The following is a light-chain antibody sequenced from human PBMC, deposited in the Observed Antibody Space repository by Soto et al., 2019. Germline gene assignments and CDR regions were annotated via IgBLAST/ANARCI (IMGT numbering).Light chain of an antibody. CDR2: EVS. J-gene: IGLJ2*01. CDR3: CSYGGGRTPLG. V-gene: IGLV2-14*01. Sequence: QSALTQPASVSGSPGQSITISCTGTTSDIGGHKYVSWYQQHPDKAPKVLIFEVSNRPSGVPGRFSGSKSGNTASLTISGLQAEDDADYYCCSYGGGRTPLGFGGGTKVTVL. CDR1: TSDIGGHKY.